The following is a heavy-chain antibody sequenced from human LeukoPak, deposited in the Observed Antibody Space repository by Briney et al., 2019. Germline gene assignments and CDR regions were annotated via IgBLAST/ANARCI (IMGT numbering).Heavy chain of an antibody. Sequence: PGGSLRLSCVASTFSFSRYPMGWVRQAPGKGLEWVSGISAGGDGTYYADPVKGRSTISRDNSKNTLYLQMNSLRAEDTAQYFCAKSLLTTATGTGRAFDIWGQGTMVTVSS. D-gene: IGHD1-1*01. CDR2: ISAGGDGT. V-gene: IGHV3-23*01. J-gene: IGHJ3*02. CDR3: AKSLLTTATGTGRAFDI. CDR1: TFSFSRYP.